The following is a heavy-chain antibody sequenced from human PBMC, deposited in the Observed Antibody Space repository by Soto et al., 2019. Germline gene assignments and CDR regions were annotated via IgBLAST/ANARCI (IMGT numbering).Heavy chain of an antibody. V-gene: IGHV4-31*03. Sequence: QVQLQESGPGLVKPSQILSLTCTVSGGSISSGGYYWSWIRQHPGKGLEWIGYIYYSGSTYYNPSLKSRVTISVDTSKNQFSLKLSSVTAADTAVYYCARSLYGSGSQNYYYYGMDVWGQGTTVTVSS. CDR2: IYYSGST. CDR3: ARSLYGSGSQNYYYYGMDV. J-gene: IGHJ6*02. D-gene: IGHD3-10*01. CDR1: GGSISSGGYY.